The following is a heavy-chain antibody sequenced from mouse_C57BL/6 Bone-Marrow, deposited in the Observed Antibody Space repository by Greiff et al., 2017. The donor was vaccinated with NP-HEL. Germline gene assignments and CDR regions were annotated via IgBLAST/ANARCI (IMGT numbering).Heavy chain of an antibody. Sequence: VQLQQPGAELVMPGASVKLSCKASGYTFTSYWMHWVKQRPGQGLEWIGEIDPSDSYTNYNQKFKGKSTLPVDKSSSTAYMQLSSLTSEDSAVYYCASENYGTSYYFDYWGQGTTLTVSS. J-gene: IGHJ2*01. CDR1: GYTFTSYW. CDR3: ASENYGTSYYFDY. V-gene: IGHV1-69*01. CDR2: IDPSDSYT. D-gene: IGHD1-1*01.